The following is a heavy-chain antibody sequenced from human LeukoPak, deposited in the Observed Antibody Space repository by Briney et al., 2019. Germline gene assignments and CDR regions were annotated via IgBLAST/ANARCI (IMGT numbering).Heavy chain of an antibody. V-gene: IGHV4-39*07. CDR2: INHSGST. CDR3: ARGRYSYGLAQFDY. Sequence: SETLSLTCTVSGGSISSGSYYWSWIRQPPGKGLEWIGEINHSGSTNYNPSLKSRVTISVDTSKNQFSLKLGSVTAADTAVYYCARGRYSYGLAQFDYWGQGTLVTVSS. D-gene: IGHD5-18*01. CDR1: GGSISSGSYY. J-gene: IGHJ4*02.